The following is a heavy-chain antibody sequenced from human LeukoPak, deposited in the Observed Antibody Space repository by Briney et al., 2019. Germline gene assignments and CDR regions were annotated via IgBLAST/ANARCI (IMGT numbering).Heavy chain of an antibody. CDR1: GYTVTGYY. D-gene: IGHD2-15*01. CDR2: INPNSGGT. CDR3: ARGYCSGGSCYSYAFDI. Sequence: AASVKVSCKASGYTVTGYYMHWVRQAPGQGLEWMGWINPNSGGTNYAQKFQGRVTMTRDTSISTAYMELSRLRSDDTAVYYCARGYCSGGSCYSYAFDIWGQGTMVTVSS. V-gene: IGHV1-2*02. J-gene: IGHJ3*02.